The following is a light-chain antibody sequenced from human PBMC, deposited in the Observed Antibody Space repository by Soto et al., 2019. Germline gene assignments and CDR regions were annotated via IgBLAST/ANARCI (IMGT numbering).Light chain of an antibody. CDR1: QSVGSN. CDR2: GAS. V-gene: IGKV3-15*01. J-gene: IGKJ2*01. Sequence: EIVMTQSPATLSVSPGERATLSCRASQSVGSNLAWYQQKPGQAPRLLIYGASTRATGIPARFSGSGSGTEFTLTISSLQSEAFAVYYCQQYNKWPRYSFGQGTKLEIK. CDR3: QQYNKWPRYS.